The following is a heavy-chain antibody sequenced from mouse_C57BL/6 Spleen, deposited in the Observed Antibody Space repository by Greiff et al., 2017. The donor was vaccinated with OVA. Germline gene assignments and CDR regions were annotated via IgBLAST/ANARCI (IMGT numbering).Heavy chain of an antibody. V-gene: IGHV3-6*01. CDR1: GYSITSGYY. CDR2: ISYDGSN. J-gene: IGHJ2*01. Sequence: VQLKESGPGLVKPSQSLSLTCSVTGYSITSGYYWHWIRQFPGNKLEWMGYISYDGSNNYNPSLKNRISITRDTSKNQFFLKLNSVTTEDTATYYCASEWSTGYYFVYWGQGTTLTVSS. CDR3: ASEWSTGYYFVY. D-gene: IGHD1-1*01.